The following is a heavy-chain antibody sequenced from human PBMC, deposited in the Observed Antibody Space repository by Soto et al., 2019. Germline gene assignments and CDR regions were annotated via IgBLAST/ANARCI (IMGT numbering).Heavy chain of an antibody. CDR1: GYTFTGYY. V-gene: IGHV1-2*04. Sequence: ASVKVSCKASGYTFTGYYMHWVRQAPGQGLEWMGWINPNSGGTNYAQKFQGWVTMTRDTSISTAYMELSRLRSDDTAVYYCALSSRGYCSGGSCYSGWFDPWGQGTLVTVSS. CDR3: ALSSRGYCSGGSCYSGWFDP. D-gene: IGHD2-15*01. J-gene: IGHJ5*02. CDR2: INPNSGGT.